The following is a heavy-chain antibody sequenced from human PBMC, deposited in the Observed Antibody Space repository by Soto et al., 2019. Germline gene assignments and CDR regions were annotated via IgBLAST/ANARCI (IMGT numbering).Heavy chain of an antibody. CDR2: ISGTSSYT. CDR1: GFTFNEYY. D-gene: IGHD6-19*01. J-gene: IGHJ4*02. CDR3: ASDQSIAVAGTGLLFDY. Sequence: QVQLVESGGGLVRPGGSLRLSCAASGFTFNEYYINWIRQAPGKGLEWVSYISGTSSYTNYADSVKGRFTISRDNAKTSLYMQINSMRAEDTAIYFFASDQSIAVAGTGLLFDYWRKGTLVTFSS. V-gene: IGHV3-11*06.